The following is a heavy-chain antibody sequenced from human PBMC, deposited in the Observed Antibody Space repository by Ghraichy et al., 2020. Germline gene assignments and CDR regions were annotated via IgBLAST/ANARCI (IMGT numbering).Heavy chain of an antibody. CDR3: VKTASGTYDY. J-gene: IGHJ4*02. V-gene: IGHV3-64D*06. Sequence: GSLRLSCSASGFTFSSYDMHWVRQAPGTGLESVSGISTNGGSTYYADSVKGRFTISRDNSKNTLYLQMSSLRAEDTAVYYCVKTASGTYDYWGQGSLVTVSS. CDR2: ISTNGGST. CDR1: GFTFSSYD.